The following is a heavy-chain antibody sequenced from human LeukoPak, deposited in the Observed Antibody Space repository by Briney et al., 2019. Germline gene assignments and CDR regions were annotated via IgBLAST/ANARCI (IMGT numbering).Heavy chain of an antibody. J-gene: IGHJ4*02. CDR3: VKARMPHCGTDCLES. CDR2: IRGSGGGT. D-gene: IGHD2-21*02. Sequence: GGSLRLSCAASGFTFSNYGMSWVRQAPGKGLEWVSVIRGSGGGTYYADSVKGRFTISRDNSKNTVYLQMNSLRAEDTAVYYCVKARMPHCGTDCLESWGQGTLVTVSS. CDR1: GFTFSNYG. V-gene: IGHV3-23*01.